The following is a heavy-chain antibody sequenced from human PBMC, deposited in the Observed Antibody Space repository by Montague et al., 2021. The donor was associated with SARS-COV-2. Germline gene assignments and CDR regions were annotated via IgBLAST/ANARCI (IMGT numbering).Heavy chain of an antibody. CDR2: TYYRSMWKS. CDR1: GDSVSSNSAT. Sequence: CAISGDSVSSNSATWNWIRQSPSRGLEWLGRTYYRSMWKSDYARSVKSRMAINPDTSKNQFSLQLSSVTPEDTALYYCVRGTEAAGSYDYWGQGTLVTVPS. J-gene: IGHJ4*02. D-gene: IGHD6-13*01. V-gene: IGHV6-1*01. CDR3: VRGTEAAGSYDY.